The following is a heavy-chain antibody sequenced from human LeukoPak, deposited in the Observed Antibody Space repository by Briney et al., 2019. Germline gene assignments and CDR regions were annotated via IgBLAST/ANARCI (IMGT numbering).Heavy chain of an antibody. J-gene: IGHJ6*03. D-gene: IGHD1-14*01. CDR1: GGSFSSYY. CDR2: IYISGST. Sequence: PSETLSLTCTVSGGSFSSYYWSWIRQPAGKGLECIGRIYISGSTSYNPSLKSRVTMSVDTSKNQFSLRLSSVTAADTAVHYCATANRYSLYMDVWGKGTTVTVSS. CDR3: ATANRYSLYMDV. V-gene: IGHV4-4*07.